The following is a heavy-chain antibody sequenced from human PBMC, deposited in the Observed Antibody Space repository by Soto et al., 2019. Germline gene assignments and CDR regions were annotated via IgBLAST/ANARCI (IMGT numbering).Heavy chain of an antibody. CDR2: ISYDGSNK. D-gene: IGHD2-15*01. CDR1: GFTFGSYA. J-gene: IGHJ6*02. CDR3: ARDNVGHFYCSGGSCYSSGYYGMDV. Sequence: GVSLRLSYAASGFTFGSYAVRWVRQAPGKGLEWVAVISYDGSNKYYADSVKGRFTISRDNSKNTLYLQMNSLRAEDTAVYYCARDNVGHFYCSGGSCYSSGYYGMDVWGQGTTVTVSS. V-gene: IGHV3-30-3*01.